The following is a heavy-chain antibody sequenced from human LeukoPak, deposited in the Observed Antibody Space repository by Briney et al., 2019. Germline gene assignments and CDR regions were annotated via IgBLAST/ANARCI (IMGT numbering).Heavy chain of an antibody. V-gene: IGHV1-2*02. Sequence: ASVTVSFTASGYTFTVYDMHWMRHAQGPGMGWTGWSNPDSGGTNYAQKFQGRVTMTRDTSISTAYMELSSLTSDDTAVYYCAIKELATITGSFDNWGQGTLVTVSS. CDR1: GYTFTVYD. CDR3: AIKELATITGSFDN. CDR2: SNPDSGGT. J-gene: IGHJ4*02. D-gene: IGHD4-4*01.